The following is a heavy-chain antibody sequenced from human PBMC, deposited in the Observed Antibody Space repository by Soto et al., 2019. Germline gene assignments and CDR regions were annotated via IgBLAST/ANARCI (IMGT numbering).Heavy chain of an antibody. V-gene: IGHV4-30-4*01. D-gene: IGHD3-10*01. CDR1: GGSISSGDYY. Sequence: SETLSLTCTVSGGSISSGDYYWSWIRQPPGKGLEWIGYIYYSGSTYYNPSLKSRVTISVDTSKNQFSLKLSSVTAADTAVYYCARAYYGSGSSYGHFDYWGQGTLVTVSS. CDR2: IYYSGST. J-gene: IGHJ4*02. CDR3: ARAYYGSGSSYGHFDY.